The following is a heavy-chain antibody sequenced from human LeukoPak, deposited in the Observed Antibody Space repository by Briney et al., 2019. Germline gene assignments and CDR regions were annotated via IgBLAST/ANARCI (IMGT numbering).Heavy chain of an antibody. Sequence: GGSLRLSCAASGFTLSHFWMSWVRQAPGKGLEWVANIKQDGSEKYYVDSVKGRFTISRDNAKNSLYLQMNSLRAEDTAVYYCARALGYCSSTSCWSLHYYYYYGMDVWGQGTTVTVSS. CDR2: IKQDGSEK. J-gene: IGHJ6*02. V-gene: IGHV3-7*03. CDR3: ARALGYCSSTSCWSLHYYYYYGMDV. CDR1: GFTLSHFW. D-gene: IGHD2-2*01.